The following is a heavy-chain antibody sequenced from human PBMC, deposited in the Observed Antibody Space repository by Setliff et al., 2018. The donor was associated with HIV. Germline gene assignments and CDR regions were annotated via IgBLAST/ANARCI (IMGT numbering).Heavy chain of an antibody. Sequence: SETLSLTCSVSGGSISFYYWGWIRQPAGKGLEWIGRIYTSGSTNYNPSLKSRVTMSVDTSKNQFSLKLSSVTAADTAVYYCARDVAVAGTYYYYYMDVWGKGTTVTVSS. CDR3: ARDVAVAGTYYYYYMDV. CDR2: IYTSGST. J-gene: IGHJ6*03. CDR1: GGSISFYY. V-gene: IGHV4-4*07. D-gene: IGHD6-19*01.